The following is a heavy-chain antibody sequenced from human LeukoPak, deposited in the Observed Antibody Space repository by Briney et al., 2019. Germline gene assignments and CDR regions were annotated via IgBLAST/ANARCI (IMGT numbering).Heavy chain of an antibody. CDR3: ARRRSSTLIDY. D-gene: IGHD3-10*01. V-gene: IGHV5-51*01. J-gene: IGHJ4*02. Sequence: GESLKISCKGSGYSFSSYWIAWARQMPGKGLEWMGIIYPGDSDTTYSPSFQGQVTISADKSISTAYLQWSSLKASDTAMYFCARRRSSTLIDYWGQGTLVTVSS. CDR1: GYSFSSYW. CDR2: IYPGDSDT.